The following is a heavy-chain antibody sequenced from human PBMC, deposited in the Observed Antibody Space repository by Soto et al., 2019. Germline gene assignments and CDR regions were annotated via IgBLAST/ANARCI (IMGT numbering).Heavy chain of an antibody. V-gene: IGHV1-18*04. CDR1: GYTLTSYG. Sequence: ASVKVSCKASGYTLTSYGISWVRQAPGQGLEWMGWISAYNGNTNYAQKLQGRVTMTTDTSTSTAYMELRSLRSDDTAVYYCASGVGHYYYYGMDVWGQGTTVTVSS. D-gene: IGHD2-8*01. CDR3: ASGVGHYYYYGMDV. J-gene: IGHJ6*02. CDR2: ISAYNGNT.